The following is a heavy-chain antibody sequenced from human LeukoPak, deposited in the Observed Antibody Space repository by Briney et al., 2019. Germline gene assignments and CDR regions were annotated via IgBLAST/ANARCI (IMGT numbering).Heavy chain of an antibody. D-gene: IGHD3-10*01. CDR2: IRYDGSNK. J-gene: IGHJ4*02. V-gene: IGHV3-30*02. CDR3: AKDRYYYGSGSYPTPDY. CDR1: GFTFSSYG. Sequence: GGSLRLSCAASGFTFSSYGMHWVRQAPGKGLEWVAFIRYDGSNKYYADSVKGRFTISRDNSKNTLYLQMNSLRAEDTAVYYCAKDRYYYGSGSYPTPDYWGQGTLVTVSS.